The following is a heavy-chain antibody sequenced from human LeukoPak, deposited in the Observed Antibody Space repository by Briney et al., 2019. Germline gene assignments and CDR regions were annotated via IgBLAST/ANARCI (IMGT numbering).Heavy chain of an antibody. J-gene: IGHJ4*02. Sequence: SGGSLGLSCSASGFIYSTYVMSWVRQAPGKGLEWASTISGSGKTTSYADSVKGRFTISRDNSKDTLYLQMNSLRAEDTAVYYCAKLDTAMLTEIDSWGQGTPVTVSS. CDR2: ISGSGKTT. V-gene: IGHV3-23*01. D-gene: IGHD5-18*01. CDR1: GFIYSTYV. CDR3: AKLDTAMLTEIDS.